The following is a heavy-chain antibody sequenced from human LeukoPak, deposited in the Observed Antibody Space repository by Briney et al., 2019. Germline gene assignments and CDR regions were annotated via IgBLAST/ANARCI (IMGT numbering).Heavy chain of an antibody. V-gene: IGHV3-21*01. CDR1: GFTFSSYS. J-gene: IGHJ5*02. D-gene: IGHD2-15*01. CDR2: ISSSSSYI. CDR3: ARAALSTYWFDP. Sequence: GGSLRLSCAASGFTFSSYSMNWVRQAPGKGLEWVSSISSSSSYIYYADSVKGRFTISRDNAKNSLYLQMNRLRAEDTAVYYCARAALSTYWFDPWGQGTLVTVSS.